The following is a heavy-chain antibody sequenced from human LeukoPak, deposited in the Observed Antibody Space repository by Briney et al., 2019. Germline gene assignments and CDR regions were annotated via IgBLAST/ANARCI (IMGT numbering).Heavy chain of an antibody. V-gene: IGHV3-30*02. Sequence: GGSLRLSCAASGFTFSSYAMHWVRQAPGKGLEWVAFIRYDGSNKYYADSVKGRFTISRDNSKNTLYLQMNTLRVEDTAVYYCTRDLMDYDVSTGLHHYYMDVWGQGTTVTVSS. CDR1: GFTFSSYA. CDR2: IRYDGSNK. D-gene: IGHD3-9*01. CDR3: TRDLMDYDVSTGLHHYYMDV. J-gene: IGHJ6*02.